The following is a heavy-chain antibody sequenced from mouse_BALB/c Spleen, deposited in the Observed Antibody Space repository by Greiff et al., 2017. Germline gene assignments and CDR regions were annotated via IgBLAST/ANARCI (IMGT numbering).Heavy chain of an antibody. CDR1: GYSFTNYN. CDR3: ARDYYGSSHPFAY. J-gene: IGHJ3*01. CDR2: IDPYYGGT. Sequence: EVQRVESGPELEKPGASVKISCKASGYSFTNYNMNWVRQSNGKSLEWIGNIDPYYGGTSYNQNFKGKATLTVDKSSSTAYMQLKSLTSEDSAVYYCARDYYGSSHPFAYWGQGTLVTVSA. D-gene: IGHD1-1*01. V-gene: IGHV1-39*01.